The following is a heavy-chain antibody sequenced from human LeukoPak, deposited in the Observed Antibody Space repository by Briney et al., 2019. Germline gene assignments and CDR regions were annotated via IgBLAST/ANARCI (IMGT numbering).Heavy chain of an antibody. D-gene: IGHD1-26*01. CDR1: GFSISDYW. J-gene: IGHJ4*02. CDR2: IKQDGSEK. Sequence: RTGGSLRLSCAASGFSISDYWMNWVRQAPGKGLEWVANIKQDGSEKKYVDSVKGRFTISRDNKNSVYLQLNSLRVEDTAVYYCVRGGRGERPNYWGQGTLVTVSS. V-gene: IGHV3-7*01. CDR3: VRGGRGERPNY.